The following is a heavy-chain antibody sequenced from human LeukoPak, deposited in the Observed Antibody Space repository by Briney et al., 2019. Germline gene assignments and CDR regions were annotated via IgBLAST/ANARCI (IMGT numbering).Heavy chain of an antibody. V-gene: IGHV4-34*01. Sequence: KPSETLSLTCAVYGGSLSGYYWSWIRQPPGKGLEWIGEINHSGSTNYNPSLKSRVTISVDTSKNQFSLKLSSVTAADTAVYCCARGPGPARGRFDYWGQGTLVTVSS. CDR1: GGSLSGYY. CDR3: ARGPGPARGRFDY. D-gene: IGHD3-10*01. CDR2: INHSGST. J-gene: IGHJ4*02.